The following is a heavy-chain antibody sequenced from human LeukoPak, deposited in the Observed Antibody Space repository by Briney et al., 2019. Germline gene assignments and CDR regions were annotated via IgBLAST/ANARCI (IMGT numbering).Heavy chain of an antibody. CDR2: INQGGSGK. CDR1: GFPFSNYW. D-gene: IGHD3-10*01. J-gene: IGHJ6*02. Sequence: PGGSLRLSCVASGFPFSNYWMTWVRQAPGKGLEWVANINQGGSGKYYVDSVKGRFTISRDNAKNSLYLQINSLRAEDTAVYFSARDRVTNSYDYYGLDVWGQGTTVSVSS. V-gene: IGHV3-7*03. CDR3: ARDRVTNSYDYYGLDV.